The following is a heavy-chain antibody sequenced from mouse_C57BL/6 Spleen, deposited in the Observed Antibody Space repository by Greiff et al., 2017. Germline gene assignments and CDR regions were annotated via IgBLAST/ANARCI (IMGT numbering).Heavy chain of an antibody. D-gene: IGHD2-10*01. V-gene: IGHV1-54*01. J-gene: IGHJ3*01. Sequence: QVQLQQSGAELVRPGTSVKVSCKASGYAFTNYLIEWVKQRPGQGLEWIGVINPGSGGTNYNEKFKGKATLTADKSSSTAYMQLSSLTSEDSAVYCCARSFYGNWAYWGQGTLVTVSA. CDR2: INPGSGGT. CDR3: ARSFYGNWAY. CDR1: GYAFTNYL.